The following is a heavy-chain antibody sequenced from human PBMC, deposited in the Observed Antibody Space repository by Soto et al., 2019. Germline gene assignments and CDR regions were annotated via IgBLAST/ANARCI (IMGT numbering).Heavy chain of an antibody. V-gene: IGHV3-7*01. D-gene: IGHD2-15*01. CDR1: GFNLGDYW. J-gene: IGHJ6*02. CDR3: ARDPGVNIGDYYYGMDV. Sequence: GWFLGVSSAASGFNLGDYWRSWVRPATGEGLGGVANIKQDGSEKYYVDSVKGRFTISRDNAKNSLYLQMNSLRAEDTAVYYCARDPGVNIGDYYYGMDVWGQGTTLTVPS. CDR2: IKQDGSEK.